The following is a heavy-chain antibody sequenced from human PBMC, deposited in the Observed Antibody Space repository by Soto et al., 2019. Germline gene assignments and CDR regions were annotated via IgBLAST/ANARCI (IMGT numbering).Heavy chain of an antibody. J-gene: IGHJ4*02. Sequence: GGSLRLSFAASGFTFSSYAMSWVRQAPGKGLEWVSAISGSGGSTYYADSVKGRFTISRDNSKNTLYLQMNSLRDEDTAVYYCAKHLYYYDSSGSTTYYFDYWGQGTLVTVSS. CDR1: GFTFSSYA. CDR3: AKHLYYYDSSGSTTYYFDY. CDR2: ISGSGGST. D-gene: IGHD3-22*01. V-gene: IGHV3-23*01.